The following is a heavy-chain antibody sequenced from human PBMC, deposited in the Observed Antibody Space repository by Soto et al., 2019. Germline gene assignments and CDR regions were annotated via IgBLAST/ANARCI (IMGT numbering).Heavy chain of an antibody. CDR2: ISYDGRQK. V-gene: IGHV3-30*04. J-gene: IGHJ4*02. CDR1: RFTFSRYA. D-gene: IGHD3-22*01. Sequence: QVQLVESGGGVVQPGRSLRLSCAASRFTFSRYAMHWVRQAPGKGLEWVAVISYDGRQKHYVDSVKGRFTISRDESDNTLYLQMSSLRPEVTAVYYCAKDGYFDTYYFDHWGQGTLVNVSS. CDR3: AKDGYFDTYYFDH.